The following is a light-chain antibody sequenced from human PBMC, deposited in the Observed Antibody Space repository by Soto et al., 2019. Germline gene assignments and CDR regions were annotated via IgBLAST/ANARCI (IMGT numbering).Light chain of an antibody. J-gene: IGKJ4*01. CDR3: QQYNSYPLT. CDR2: GAS. V-gene: IGKV1-16*02. Sequence: IQMTQSPSSLSASVGDRVTITCRASQDINDYLAWFQQRPGKAPKSLIYGASTLQSGVPSKFSGSGSGTDFTLNISSLQPEDFATYYCQQYNSYPLTFGGGTKVDIK. CDR1: QDINDY.